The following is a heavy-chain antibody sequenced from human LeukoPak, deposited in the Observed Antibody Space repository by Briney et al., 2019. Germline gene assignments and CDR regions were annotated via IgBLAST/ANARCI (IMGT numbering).Heavy chain of an antibody. CDR1: GYSISSGYY. D-gene: IGHD3-3*01. CDR3: ARAFRGIFGVFEAFDI. CDR2: IYQSGRT. Sequence: SVTLSLTCTVRGYSISSGYYWGWIRQPPGKGLEWIGIIYQSGRTDYNPSLKSRDTISEDTSKNQFSLKLSSVTAEDTAVYYCARAFRGIFGVFEAFDIWGQGTMVTVSS. V-gene: IGHV4-38-2*02. J-gene: IGHJ3*02.